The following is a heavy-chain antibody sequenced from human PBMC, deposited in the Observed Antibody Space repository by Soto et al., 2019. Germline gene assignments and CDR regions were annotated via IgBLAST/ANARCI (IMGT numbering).Heavy chain of an antibody. J-gene: IGHJ5*02. CDR3: ASQIAVAGTGWFDP. CDR2: IKQDGSEK. D-gene: IGHD6-19*01. Sequence: EVQLVESGGGLVQPGGSLRLSCAASGFTFSSYWMSWVRQAPGKGLEWVANIKQDGSEKYYVDSVKGRFTISRDNATNSLYLQMNSLRAEDTAVYYCASQIAVAGTGWFDPWGQGTLVTVSS. CDR1: GFTFSSYW. V-gene: IGHV3-7*01.